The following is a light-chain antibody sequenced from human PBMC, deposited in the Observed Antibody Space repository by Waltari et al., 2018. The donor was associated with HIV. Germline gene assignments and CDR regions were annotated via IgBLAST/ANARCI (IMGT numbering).Light chain of an antibody. CDR2: ANN. Sequence: QSVLTQPLSASGTPGQRVTISCSGSSSHIGDFSVSWYQHLPGAAPKLLIYANNRRPSGGPDRFSGPRSGTSASLAISGLRSEEEAVYSCAVWDDSLRGGVFGGGTKLTVL. CDR3: AVWDDSLRGGV. V-gene: IGLV1-47*01. CDR1: SSHIGDFS. J-gene: IGLJ3*02.